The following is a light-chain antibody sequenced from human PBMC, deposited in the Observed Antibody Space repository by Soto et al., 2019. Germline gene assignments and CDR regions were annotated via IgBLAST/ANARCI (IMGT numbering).Light chain of an antibody. J-gene: IGKJ3*01. CDR1: QSISGW. Sequence: DIQMTQSPSTLSASVGDRVTITCRVSQSISGWLAWYQQKPGKAPKLLIYDASSLESGVPSRFSGSGSGTEFTLTISSLQPDDFATYYCQQYNSYSAFFGPGTKVDIK. V-gene: IGKV1-5*01. CDR2: DAS. CDR3: QQYNSYSAF.